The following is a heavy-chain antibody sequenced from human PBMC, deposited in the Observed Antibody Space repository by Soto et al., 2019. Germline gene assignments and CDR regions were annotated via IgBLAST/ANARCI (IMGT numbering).Heavy chain of an antibody. Sequence: QITLKESGPTLVRPTQTLTLTCTFSGFSLTTSGVGVSWIRQLQGKALEWLAVIYWDDDKRYSSSLKSRLTITKDTSKNQVVLTMTNMDPVAIATYYCAHHPYYGLGSYSFDYWGQGTLVTVSS. CDR3: AHHPYYGLGSYSFDY. J-gene: IGHJ4*02. CDR1: GFSLTTSGVG. D-gene: IGHD3-10*01. CDR2: IYWDDDK. V-gene: IGHV2-5*02.